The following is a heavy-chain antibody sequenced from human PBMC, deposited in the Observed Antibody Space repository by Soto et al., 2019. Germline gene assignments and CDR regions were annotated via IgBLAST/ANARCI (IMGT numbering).Heavy chain of an antibody. D-gene: IGHD3-16*01. CDR3: ARSKATFGKNWFDP. CDR1: GFTISSYW. J-gene: IGHJ5*02. V-gene: IGHV3-74*01. Sequence: PGGSLRLSCAASGFTISSYWMHWVRQAPGKGLVWVSRINSDESSTDYADSVKGRFTISRDNAKNTLYLQMNSLRAEDTALYYCARSKATFGKNWFDPWGQGTLVTVSS. CDR2: INSDESST.